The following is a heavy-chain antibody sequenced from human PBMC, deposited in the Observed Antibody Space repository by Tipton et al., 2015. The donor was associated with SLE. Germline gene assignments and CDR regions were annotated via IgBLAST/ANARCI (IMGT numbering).Heavy chain of an antibody. CDR2: ISVYHGNT. Sequence: QVQLVQSGAEVKKPGASVKVSCKASGYTFTTYGISWVRQAPGQGLEWMGWISVYHGNTKYGQKLQGRVTMTTDTSTSTAYMELRSLRADDTAVYYCARDENLTENDYWGQGTLVTVSS. CDR1: GYTFTTYG. CDR3: ARDENLTENDY. D-gene: IGHD7-27*01. J-gene: IGHJ4*02. V-gene: IGHV1-18*04.